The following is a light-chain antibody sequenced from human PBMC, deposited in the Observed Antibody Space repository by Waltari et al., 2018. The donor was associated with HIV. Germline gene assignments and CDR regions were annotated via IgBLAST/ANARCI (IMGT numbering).Light chain of an antibody. V-gene: IGLV2-14*01. CDR3: SSYTSSNTLV. J-gene: IGLJ3*02. Sequence: QSALTQPASVSGSPGQSITISCTGTGSDVGGYNYVSWYQQHPGKALKLMIYEVSNRPSGVSNRFSGSKSGNTASLTISGLQAEDEADYYCSSYTSSNTLVFGGGTKLTVL. CDR1: GSDVGGYNY. CDR2: EVS.